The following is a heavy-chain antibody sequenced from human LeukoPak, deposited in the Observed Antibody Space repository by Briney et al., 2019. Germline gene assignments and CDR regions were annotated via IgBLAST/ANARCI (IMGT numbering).Heavy chain of an antibody. CDR2: IIPILGTT. J-gene: IGHJ3*02. CDR3: ARVTTLGYCSSTSCYGAFDI. D-gene: IGHD2-2*01. CDR1: GDTFSSYA. Sequence: SVKVSCKASGDTFSSYAISWLRQAPGQGLEWMGGIIPILGTTNYAQKLQGRVTMTTDTSTSTAYMELRSLRSDDTAVYYCARVTTLGYCSSTSCYGAFDIWGQGTMVTVSS. V-gene: IGHV1-69*05.